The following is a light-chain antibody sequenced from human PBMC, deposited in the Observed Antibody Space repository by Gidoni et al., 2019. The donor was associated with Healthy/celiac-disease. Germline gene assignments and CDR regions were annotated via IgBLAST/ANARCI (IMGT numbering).Light chain of an antibody. Sequence: ELLMTQSPATLSVSPGERATLSCSASQSVSSNLAWYQQKPGQAPSLLIYGASTRATGIPARFSGSGSGTEFTITISSLQSEDFAVYYCQQYNNWPLYTFGQXTKLEIK. CDR3: QQYNNWPLYT. J-gene: IGKJ2*01. CDR1: QSVSSN. CDR2: GAS. V-gene: IGKV3-15*01.